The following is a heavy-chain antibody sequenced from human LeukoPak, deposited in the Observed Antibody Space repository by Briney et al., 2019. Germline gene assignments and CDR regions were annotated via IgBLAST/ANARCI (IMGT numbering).Heavy chain of an antibody. CDR3: ARDRTYYYDRVSPEDAFDI. CDR2: IIPIFGIA. CDR1: GGTFSSYA. Sequence: SVRVSCKASGGTFSSYAISWVRQAPGQGLEWMGRIIPIFGIANYAQKFQGRVTITADKSTSTAYMELSSLRSEDTAVYYCARDRTYYYDRVSPEDAFDIWGQGTMVTVSS. V-gene: IGHV1-69*04. D-gene: IGHD3-22*01. J-gene: IGHJ3*02.